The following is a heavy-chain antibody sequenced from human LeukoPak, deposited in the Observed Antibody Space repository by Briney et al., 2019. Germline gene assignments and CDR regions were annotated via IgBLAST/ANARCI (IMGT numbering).Heavy chain of an antibody. CDR3: ARGSF. CDR1: GFTFDDYA. J-gene: IGHJ4*02. Sequence: HPGRSLRLSCAASGFTFDDYAMHWVRQAPGKGLEWVSYISTSGTTMHYADSVEGRFTISRDNARSSLYLQMNSLRAEDTAVYYCARGSFWGQGTLVTVSS. V-gene: IGHV3-48*03. CDR2: ISTSGTTM.